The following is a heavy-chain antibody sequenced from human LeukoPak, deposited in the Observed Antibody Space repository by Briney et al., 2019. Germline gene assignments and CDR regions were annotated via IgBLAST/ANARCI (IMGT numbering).Heavy chain of an antibody. CDR3: ARLEDGGNLQYYFDY. CDR2: MNPNSGNT. Sequence: GASVKVSCKASGYTFTGYYMHWVRQAPGQGLEWMGWMNPNSGNTGYAQKFQGRVTITRNTSISTAYMELSSLRSEDTAVYYCARLEDGGNLQYYFDYWGQGTLVTVSS. D-gene: IGHD4-23*01. CDR1: GYTFTGYY. V-gene: IGHV1-8*03. J-gene: IGHJ4*02.